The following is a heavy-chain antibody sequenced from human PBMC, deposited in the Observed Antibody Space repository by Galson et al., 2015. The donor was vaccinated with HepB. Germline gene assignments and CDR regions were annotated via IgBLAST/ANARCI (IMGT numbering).Heavy chain of an antibody. J-gene: IGHJ4*02. CDR2: VNIYNGDT. CDR1: GYSFITQS. V-gene: IGHV1-18*01. D-gene: IGHD5-24*01. CDR3: AKRGRATIGGQTFDY. Sequence: SVKVSCTASGYSFITQSINWVRQAPGQGLEWMGWVNIYNGDTHYAPNLRDRVTMTTDTSKETVYMELKDLRFDDTALYYCAKRGRATIGGQTFDYWGQGALVTVSS.